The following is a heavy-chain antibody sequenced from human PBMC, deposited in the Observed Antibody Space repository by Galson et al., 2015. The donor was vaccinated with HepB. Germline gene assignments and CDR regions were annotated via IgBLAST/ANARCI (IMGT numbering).Heavy chain of an antibody. J-gene: IGHJ4*02. CDR1: GFTFDEYA. V-gene: IGHV3-9*01. CDR2: ISWNSGSI. Sequence: SLRLSCAASGFTFDEYAMHWVRQAPGKGLEWVSGISWNSGSIGYADSVKGRFTISRDNSNNMLYLQMNNLRVEDTAVYYCARYYGDYRAFDYWGQGTLVSVSS. D-gene: IGHD4-17*01. CDR3: ARYYGDYRAFDY.